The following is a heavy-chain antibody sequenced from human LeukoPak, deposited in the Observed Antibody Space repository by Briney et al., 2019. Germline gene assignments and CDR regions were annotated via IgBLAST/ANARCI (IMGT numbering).Heavy chain of an antibody. D-gene: IGHD3-22*01. V-gene: IGHV1-18*01. CDR3: ATDLYYDSSGAGYYYYYMDV. Sequence: ASVKVSCKASGYTFTSYGISWVRQAPGQGLEWMGWISAYTGNTNYAQKLQGRVTMTTDTSTSTAYMELRSLRSDDTAVYYCATDLYYDSSGAGYYYYYMDVWGKGTTVTVSS. CDR1: GYTFTSYG. J-gene: IGHJ6*03. CDR2: ISAYTGNT.